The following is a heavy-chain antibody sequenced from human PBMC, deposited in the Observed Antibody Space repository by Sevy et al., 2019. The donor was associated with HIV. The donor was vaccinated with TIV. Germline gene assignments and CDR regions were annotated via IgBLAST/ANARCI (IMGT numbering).Heavy chain of an antibody. CDR1: GFTFDDYA. J-gene: IGHJ3*02. D-gene: IGHD6-6*01. CDR2: ISWNSGSI. V-gene: IGHV3-9*01. CDR3: AKDLLPEYSSSSTAFDI. Sequence: GGSLRLSCAASGFTFDDYAMHWVRQAPGKGLEWVSGISWNSGSIGYADSVKGRFTISRDNAKNSLYLQMNSLRAEETALYYCAKDLLPEYSSSSTAFDIWGQGTMVTVSS.